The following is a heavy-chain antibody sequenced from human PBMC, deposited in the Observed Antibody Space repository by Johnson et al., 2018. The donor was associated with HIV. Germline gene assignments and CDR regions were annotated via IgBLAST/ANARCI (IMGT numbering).Heavy chain of an antibody. J-gene: IGHJ3*02. D-gene: IGHD3/OR15-3a*01. V-gene: IGHV3-15*01. CDR1: GFTFSDYY. CDR3: TTDIPVSGLGGPDI. Sequence: VRLVESGGGLVKPGGSLRLSRAACGFTFSDYYMRWIRQAPGKGLEWVGRIKSKTDGGTTEYAAPVKGRFNISRDDSKNTLYLQMNSLKTEDTAGYYCTTDIPVSGLGGPDIWGQGTMVTVSS. CDR2: IKSKTDGGTT.